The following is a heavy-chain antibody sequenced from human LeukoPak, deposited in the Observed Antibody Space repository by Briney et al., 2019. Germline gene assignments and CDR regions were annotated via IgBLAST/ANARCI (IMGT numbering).Heavy chain of an antibody. J-gene: IGHJ4*01. Sequence: SETLSLTRAVSGYSISSGYYWGWIRQPPGKGLEWIGSIYHSGSTYYNPSLKSRVTISVDTSRNQFSLKLSSVTAADTAVCDCTRRWGYCSGGSCYFDYWGQGTLVTVSS. CDR3: TRRWGYCSGGSCYFDY. V-gene: IGHV4-38-2*01. CDR1: GYSISSGYY. D-gene: IGHD2-15*01. CDR2: IYHSGST.